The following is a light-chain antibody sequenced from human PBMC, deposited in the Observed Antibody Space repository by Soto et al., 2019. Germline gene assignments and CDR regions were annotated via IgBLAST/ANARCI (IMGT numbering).Light chain of an antibody. CDR1: QSVRNK. J-gene: IGKJ5*01. Sequence: EIVVTQSPATLSVSPGERATLSCRVSQSVRNKVAWYQHKPGQTPRVIIYDTSTRAAGIPARFSGSGYGTYVTLLTISLQSEDYSVYYCQQYNIWRSITFGRGTRLE. CDR3: QQYNIWRSIT. V-gene: IGKV3-15*01. CDR2: DTS.